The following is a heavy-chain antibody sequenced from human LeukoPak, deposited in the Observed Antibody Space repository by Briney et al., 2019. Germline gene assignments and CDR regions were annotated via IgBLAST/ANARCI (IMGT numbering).Heavy chain of an antibody. Sequence: GGSLRLSCAASGFTFSSYAMHWVRQAPGKGLEYVSAISSNGGSTYYANSVKGRFTISRDNSKNTLYLQMGSLRAEDMAVYYCARVNDFWSGYSYYFDYWGQGTLVTVSS. V-gene: IGHV3-64*01. CDR3: ARVNDFWSGYSYYFDY. D-gene: IGHD3-3*01. J-gene: IGHJ4*02. CDR2: ISSNGGST. CDR1: GFTFSSYA.